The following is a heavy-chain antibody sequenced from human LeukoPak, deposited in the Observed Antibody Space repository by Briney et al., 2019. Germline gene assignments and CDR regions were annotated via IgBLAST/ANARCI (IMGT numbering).Heavy chain of an antibody. CDR3: ASGGIYYGAAFDF. Sequence: GGSLRLSCAASGFTFSSNWMHWVRQAPGKGLEWVANINQHGSEEFYVDSVKGRFTISRDNAKNSLYLQMNSLRAEDTALYYCASGGIYYGAAFDFWGQGTLVTVSS. V-gene: IGHV3-7*03. CDR1: GFTFSSNW. D-gene: IGHD1-26*01. CDR2: INQHGSEE. J-gene: IGHJ4*02.